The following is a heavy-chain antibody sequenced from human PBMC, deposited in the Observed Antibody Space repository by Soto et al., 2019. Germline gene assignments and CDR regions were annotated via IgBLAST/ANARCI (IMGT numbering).Heavy chain of an antibody. D-gene: IGHD2-2*01. CDR1: GGSFSGYY. CDR2: INHSGST. V-gene: IGHV4-34*01. Sequence: PSETLSLTCAVYGGSFSGYYWSWIRQPPGKGLEWIGEINHSGSTNYNPSLKSRVTISVDTSKNQFSLKLSSVTAADTAVYYCARGAIDIVVVPAASSNWIDPWGQGTLVTVSS. J-gene: IGHJ5*02. CDR3: ARGAIDIVVVPAASSNWIDP.